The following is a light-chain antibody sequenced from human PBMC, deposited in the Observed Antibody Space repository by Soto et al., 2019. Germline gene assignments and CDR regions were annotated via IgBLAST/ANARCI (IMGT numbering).Light chain of an antibody. J-gene: IGKJ4*01. CDR2: DAS. CDR1: QGISSA. V-gene: IGKV1-13*02. CDR3: QQFNGYPLT. Sequence: AIQLTQSPSSLSASVGDRVTITCRASQGISSALAWYQQKPGKGPKPLIYDASNLESGVPSRFSGSGSGTDFTLTISSLQPEDFATYYCQQFNGYPLTFGGGTKVEIK.